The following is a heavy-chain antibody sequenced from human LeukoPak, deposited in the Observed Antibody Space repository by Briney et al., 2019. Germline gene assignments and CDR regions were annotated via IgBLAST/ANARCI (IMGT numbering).Heavy chain of an antibody. CDR1: GFTFSSYS. D-gene: IGHD6-13*01. J-gene: IGHJ4*02. V-gene: IGHV3-21*01. Sequence: GGSLRLSCAASGFTFSSYSMNWVRQAPGKGLEWVSSISSSSTYIYYADSVKGRFTISRDNAKNPLYLQMNSLRAEDTAVYYCARVLIKQLVFFDYWGQGTLVTVSS. CDR2: ISSSSTYI. CDR3: ARVLIKQLVFFDY.